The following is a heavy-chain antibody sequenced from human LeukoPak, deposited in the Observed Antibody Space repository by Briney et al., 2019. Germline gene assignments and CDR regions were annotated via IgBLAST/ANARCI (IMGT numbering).Heavy chain of an antibody. V-gene: IGHV1-46*01. CDR1: GYTFASYY. Sequence: ASVKVSCKASGYTFASYYMHWVRQAPGQGLEWMGIINPSGGSTSYAQKFQGRVTMTRDTSTSTVYMELSSLRSEDTAIYYCVRTPPNWGFDYWGQGTLVTVSS. CDR2: INPSGGST. CDR3: VRTPPNWGFDY. D-gene: IGHD7-27*01. J-gene: IGHJ4*02.